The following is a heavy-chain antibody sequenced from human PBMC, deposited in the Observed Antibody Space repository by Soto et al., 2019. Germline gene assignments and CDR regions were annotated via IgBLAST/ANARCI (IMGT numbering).Heavy chain of an antibody. J-gene: IGHJ6*03. CDR3: ARRGGWPRLDRYYYYYYMDV. CDR1: GFTVSSNY. CDR2: IYSGGST. D-gene: IGHD3-16*01. V-gene: IGHV3-66*04. Sequence: PGGSLRLSCAASGFTVSSNYMSWVRQAPGKGLEWVSVIYSGGSTYYADSVKGRFTISRDNSKNTLYLQMNSLRAEDTAVYYRARRGGWPRLDRYYYYYYMDVWGKGTTVTV.